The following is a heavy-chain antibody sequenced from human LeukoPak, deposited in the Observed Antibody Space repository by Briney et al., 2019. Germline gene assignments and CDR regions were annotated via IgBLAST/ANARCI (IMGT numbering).Heavy chain of an antibody. CDR1: GFSFSNYV. CDR3: AKDPSVRSSAYFGHY. V-gene: IGHV3-23*01. CDR2: ISGSGGST. D-gene: IGHD6-19*01. Sequence: GGSLRLSCAASGFSFSNYVMSWVRQAPGKGLEWVSVISGSGGSTDYADSVKGRFTISRDSSKNTLYLQMNSLRDEDTALYYCAKDPSVRSSAYFGHYWGQGTLVTVSS. J-gene: IGHJ4*02.